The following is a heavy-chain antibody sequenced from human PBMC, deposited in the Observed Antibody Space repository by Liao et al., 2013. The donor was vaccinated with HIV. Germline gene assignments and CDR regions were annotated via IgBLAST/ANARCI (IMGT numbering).Heavy chain of an antibody. Sequence: QVQVQESGPGLVKPSETLSLTCTVSGGSISSSSYYWGWIRQPPGKGLEWIGSIYYSGSTNYNPSLKSRVTILVDTSKNQFSLKLKSVTAADTAVYYCARGGYTSSWYDNWFDPWGQGTLVTVSS. CDR3: ARGGYTSSWYDNWFDP. J-gene: IGHJ5*02. CDR2: IYYSGST. CDR1: GGSISSSSYY. V-gene: IGHV4-39*07. D-gene: IGHD6-13*01.